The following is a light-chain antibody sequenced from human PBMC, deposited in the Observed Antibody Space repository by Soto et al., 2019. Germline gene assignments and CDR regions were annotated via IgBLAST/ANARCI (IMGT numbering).Light chain of an antibody. CDR1: QSVSSTY. Sequence: EIVLTQSPGTLSLSPGERATLSCRASQSVSSTYLAWYQQQPGQAPRLLIYGASNRATGIPDRFSGSGSGTDFTLTITRLEAEDSAVYYCQEYNTWPWTFGQGTKVDIK. CDR2: GAS. CDR3: QEYNTWPWT. J-gene: IGKJ1*01. V-gene: IGKV3-20*01.